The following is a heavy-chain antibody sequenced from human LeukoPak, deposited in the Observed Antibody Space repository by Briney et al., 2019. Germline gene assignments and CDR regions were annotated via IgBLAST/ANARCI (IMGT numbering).Heavy chain of an antibody. V-gene: IGHV3-11*01. CDR2: ISSSGSTI. CDR1: GFTFSDYY. J-gene: IGHJ4*02. D-gene: IGHD6-13*01. CDR3: AIGIAAAGIDY. Sequence: GGSLRLYCAASGFTFSDYYMSWSRQAPGKGLEWVSYISSSGSTIYYADSVKGRFTISRDNAKNSLYLQMNSLRAEDTAVYYCAIGIAAAGIDYWGQGTLVTVSS.